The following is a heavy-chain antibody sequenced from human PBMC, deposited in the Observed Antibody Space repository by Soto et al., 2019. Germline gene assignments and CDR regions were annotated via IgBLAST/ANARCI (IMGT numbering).Heavy chain of an antibody. CDR3: AKVLGMTTVTFDSYYFDY. CDR2: ISGGGSTT. CDR1: GFTFYNYA. V-gene: IGHV3-23*01. D-gene: IGHD4-17*01. J-gene: IGHJ4*02. Sequence: EVQLLESGGGLVQPGGSLRLSCAASGFTFYNYALSWVRQAPGKGLEWVSVISGGGSTTFYADSVRGRFTISRDNSKNTVYLQMSSLRAEDTVVYYCAKVLGMTTVTFDSYYFDYWGQGTLVTVSS.